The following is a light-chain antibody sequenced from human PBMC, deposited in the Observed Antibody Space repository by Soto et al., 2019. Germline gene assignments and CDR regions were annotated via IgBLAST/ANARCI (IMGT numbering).Light chain of an antibody. Sequence: QSVLTQLPSASGSPGQSVTIFCTGTSSDVGGYNYVSWYQQHPGKAPKLMIYEVTKRPSGVPDRFSGSKSGNTASLTVSGLQAEDEADYYCSSYAGSNNLVFGTGTKVTVL. V-gene: IGLV2-8*01. J-gene: IGLJ1*01. CDR1: SSDVGGYNY. CDR2: EVT. CDR3: SSYAGSNNLV.